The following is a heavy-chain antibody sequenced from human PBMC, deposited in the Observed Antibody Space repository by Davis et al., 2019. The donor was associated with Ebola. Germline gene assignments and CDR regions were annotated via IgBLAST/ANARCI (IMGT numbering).Heavy chain of an antibody. CDR1: GGSISSYY. J-gene: IGHJ5*02. D-gene: IGHD5-18*01. CDR2: IYYSGST. V-gene: IGHV4-59*08. CDR3: ARGRTAPPHNWFDP. Sequence: SETLSLTCTVPGGSISSYYWSWIRQPPGKGLEWIGYIYYSGSTNYNPSLKSRVTISVDTSKNQFSLKLSSVTAADTAVYYCARGRTAPPHNWFDPWGQGTLVTVSS.